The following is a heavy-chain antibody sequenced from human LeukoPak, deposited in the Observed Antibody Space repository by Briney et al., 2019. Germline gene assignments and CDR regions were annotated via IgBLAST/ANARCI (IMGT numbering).Heavy chain of an antibody. CDR1: GYTFTGYY. D-gene: IGHD3-3*01. J-gene: IGHJ6*02. CDR3: AREVRSGNYDFWSGYYYYGMDV. CDR2: INPNSGGT. Sequence: ASVKVSFKASGYTFTGYYMHWVRQAPGQGLEWMGRINPNSGGTNYAQKFQGRVTMTRDTSISTAYMELSRLRSDDTAVYYCAREVRSGNYDFWSGYYYYGMDVWGQGTTVTVSS. V-gene: IGHV1-2*06.